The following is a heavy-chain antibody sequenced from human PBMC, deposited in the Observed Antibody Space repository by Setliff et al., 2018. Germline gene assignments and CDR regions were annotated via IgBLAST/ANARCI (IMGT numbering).Heavy chain of an antibody. CDR2: IYHSGTT. V-gene: IGHV4-4*02. J-gene: IGHJ4*02. D-gene: IGHD1-26*01. CDR3: TRAYSGSHDY. Sequence: PSETLSLTCAVSGGSISSIYWWGWVRQPPGKGLQWIGEIYHSGTTNYNPSLKSRVTMSVDKSRNQFSLRLTSVTAADTAIYYCTRAYSGSHDYWGQGTLVTVSS. CDR1: GGSISSIYW.